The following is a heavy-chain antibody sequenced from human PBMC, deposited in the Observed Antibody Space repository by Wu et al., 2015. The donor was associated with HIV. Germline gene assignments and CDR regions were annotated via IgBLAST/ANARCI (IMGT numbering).Heavy chain of an antibody. J-gene: IGHJ4*02. CDR2: INPHNGAT. V-gene: IGHV1-2*02. CDR1: GYTFSDYY. CDR3: ARGGEYCSSTTCYYFDN. Sequence: QVQLVQSGAEVKKPGASVNVSCKTSGYTFSDYYINWVRQAPGQGLEWVGWINPHNGATKYAQKFQGRVTLTRDTSLNTAYMELSSLRSDDTAIFYCARGGEYCSSTTCYYFDNWGPGNTDHRLL. D-gene: IGHD2-2*01.